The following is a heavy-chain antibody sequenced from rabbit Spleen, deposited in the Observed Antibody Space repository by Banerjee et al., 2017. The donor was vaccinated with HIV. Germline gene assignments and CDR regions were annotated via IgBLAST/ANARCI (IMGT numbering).Heavy chain of an antibody. CDR3: ARDLPGVIGWNFNL. J-gene: IGHJ4*01. D-gene: IGHD1-1*01. CDR1: GFSFSSSDY. CDR2: INSFSGRP. Sequence: QSLEESGGDLVKPGASLTLSCKASGFSFSSSDYICWVRQAPGKGLEWIACINSFSGRPVYATWVNGRFTISKASWTTVTLHMTGLTAADTATYFCARDLPGVIGWNFNLWGPGTLVTVS. V-gene: IGHV1S40*01.